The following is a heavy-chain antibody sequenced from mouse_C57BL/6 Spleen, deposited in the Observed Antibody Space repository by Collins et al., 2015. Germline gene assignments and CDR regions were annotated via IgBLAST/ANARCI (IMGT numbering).Heavy chain of an antibody. D-gene: IGHD1-1*01. Sequence: VQLQQSGAELVRPGASVKLSCTASGFNIKDDYMHWVKQRPEQGLEWIGWIDPENGDTEYASKFQGKATITADTSSNTAYLQLSSLTSEDTAVYYCTRTVVATDYAMDYWGQGTSVTVSS. J-gene: IGHJ4*01. CDR3: TRTVVATDYAMDY. CDR1: GFNIKDDY. CDR2: IDPENGDT. V-gene: IGHV14-4*01.